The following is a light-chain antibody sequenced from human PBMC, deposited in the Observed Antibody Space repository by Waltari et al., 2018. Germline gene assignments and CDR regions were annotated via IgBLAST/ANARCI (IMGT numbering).Light chain of an antibody. CDR2: GNN. Sequence: QSVLTQPPSTSGTPGLRITISCSGGHSNIGSTTVTWYLQLPGTAPKLLIFGNNQRPSGVPDRFSGSKSGTSASLAISGLQSEDEADYYCSAWDDSLSGVIFGGGTKLTVL. V-gene: IGLV1-44*01. J-gene: IGLJ2*01. CDR3: SAWDDSLSGVI. CDR1: HSNIGSTT.